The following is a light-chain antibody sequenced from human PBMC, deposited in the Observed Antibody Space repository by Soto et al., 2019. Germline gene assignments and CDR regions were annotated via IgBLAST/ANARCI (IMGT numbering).Light chain of an antibody. V-gene: IGKV1-5*03. Sequence: DIQMTQSPSTLSGSVGDRVTITCRASQTISSWLAWYQQKPGKAPKLLIYKASTLQSGVPSRFSGSGSGTEFTLTISSLQPDDFATYYCQHYESYSEAFGQGTKVELK. CDR2: KAS. J-gene: IGKJ1*01. CDR1: QTISSW. CDR3: QHYESYSEA.